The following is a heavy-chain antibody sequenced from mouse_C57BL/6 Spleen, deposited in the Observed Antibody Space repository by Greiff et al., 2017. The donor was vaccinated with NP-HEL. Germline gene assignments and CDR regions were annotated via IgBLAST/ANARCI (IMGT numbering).Heavy chain of an antibody. CDR3: ARWEYDYDPYYYAMDY. CDR1: GYTFTSYW. J-gene: IGHJ4*01. D-gene: IGHD2-4*01. Sequence: QVQLQQSGAELVKPGASVKLSCKASGYTFTSYWMHWVKQRPGRGLEWIGRIDANSGGTKYNEKFKSKATLTVDKPSRTAYMQSSSLTSDDSAVYYCARWEYDYDPYYYAMDYWGQGTSVTVSS. V-gene: IGHV1-72*01. CDR2: IDANSGGT.